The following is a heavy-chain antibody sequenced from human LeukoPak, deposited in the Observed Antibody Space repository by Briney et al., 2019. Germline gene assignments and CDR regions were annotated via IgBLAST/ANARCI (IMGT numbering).Heavy chain of an antibody. CDR1: GGSISSGSYY. V-gene: IGHV4-61*02. CDR2: IYTSGST. D-gene: IGHD3-3*01. J-gene: IGHJ3*02. Sequence: SQNLSLTCTVSGGSISSGSYYWSWIRQPAGKGLEWIGRIYTSGSTNYNPSLKSRVTISVDTSKNQFSLKLSSVTAADTAVYYCARDQGITIFGVVTSDAFDIWGQGTMVTVSS. CDR3: ARDQGITIFGVVTSDAFDI.